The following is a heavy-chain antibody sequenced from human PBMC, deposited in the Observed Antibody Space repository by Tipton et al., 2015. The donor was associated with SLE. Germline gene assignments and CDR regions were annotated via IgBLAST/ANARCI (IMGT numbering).Heavy chain of an antibody. CDR2: IYYSGIT. CDR1: GGSISSYY. V-gene: IGHV4-59*12. CDR3: ARGVVVLIATHYYYYMDV. J-gene: IGHJ6*03. D-gene: IGHD2-21*01. Sequence: LRLSCTVSGGSISSYYWSWIRQPPGKGLEWIGYIYYSGITNYIPSLKSRVTISVDTSKNQFSPKLSSVTAADTAVYYCARGVVVLIATHYYYYMDVWDRGTTVTVSS.